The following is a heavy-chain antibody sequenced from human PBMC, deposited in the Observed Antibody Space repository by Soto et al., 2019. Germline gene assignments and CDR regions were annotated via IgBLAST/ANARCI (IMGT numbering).Heavy chain of an antibody. Sequence: QVQLVQSGAEVKKPGSSWKVSGKPFGGTFCSSACSWVRRAPGQGLEWMGGIIPIFGTANYAQKFQGRVTITADESTSTAYMELSSLRSEDTAVYYCASRSGWNYGGYFDYWGQGTLVTVSS. CDR1: GGTFCSSA. D-gene: IGHD1-7*01. CDR3: ASRSGWNYGGYFDY. V-gene: IGHV1-69*01. J-gene: IGHJ4*02. CDR2: IIPIFGTA.